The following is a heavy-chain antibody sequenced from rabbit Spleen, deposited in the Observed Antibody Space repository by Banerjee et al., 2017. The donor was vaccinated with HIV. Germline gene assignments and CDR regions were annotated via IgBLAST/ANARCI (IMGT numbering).Heavy chain of an antibody. CDR1: GFSFSSSYY. CDR3: ARGAGSDSWGYGL. D-gene: IGHD4-2*01. CDR2: IAVGSSGIT. J-gene: IGHJ4*01. Sequence: QSLEESGGDLVKPGASLTLTCTASGFSFSSSYYMCWVRQPPGKGLEWIACIAVGSSGITYYANWAKGRFTISKTSSTTVTLQMTSLTAADTATYFCARGAGSDSWGYGLWGQGTLVTVS. V-gene: IGHV1S40*01.